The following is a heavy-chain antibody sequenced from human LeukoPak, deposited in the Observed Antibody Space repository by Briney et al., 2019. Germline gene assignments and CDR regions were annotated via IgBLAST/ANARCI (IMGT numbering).Heavy chain of an antibody. J-gene: IGHJ4*02. Sequence: PSETLSLTCAVYGGSFSGYYWSWIRQPPGKGLEWIGEINHSGSTNYNPSLKSRVTISVDTSKNQISLKLSSVTAADTAVYYCAISATTVTIFYWGQGTLVTVSS. CDR1: GGSFSGYY. D-gene: IGHD4-4*01. V-gene: IGHV4-34*01. CDR3: AISATTVTIFY. CDR2: INHSGST.